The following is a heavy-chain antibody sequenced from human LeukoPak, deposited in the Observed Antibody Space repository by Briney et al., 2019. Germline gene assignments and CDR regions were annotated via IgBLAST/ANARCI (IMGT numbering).Heavy chain of an antibody. CDR2: IRSKAYGGTT. D-gene: IGHD2-21*01. J-gene: IGHJ6*02. CDR3: TREHIVVVDDGGRNYYYYYGMDV. V-gene: IGHV3-49*04. Sequence: PGGSLRLSCAASGFTFSSYAMHWVRQAPGKGLEWVGFIRSKAYGGTTEYAASVKGRFTISRDDSKSIAYLQMNSVKTEDTAVYYCTREHIVVVDDGGRNYYYYYGMDVWGQGTTVTVSS. CDR1: GFTFSSYA.